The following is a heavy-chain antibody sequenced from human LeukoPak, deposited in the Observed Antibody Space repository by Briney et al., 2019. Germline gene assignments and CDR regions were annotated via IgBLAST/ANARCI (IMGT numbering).Heavy chain of an antibody. CDR1: GSTFSSYG. J-gene: IGHJ3*02. CDR2: ISYDGSNK. V-gene: IGHV3-30*03. D-gene: IGHD6-19*01. CDR3: ARDFSSGDI. Sequence: PGGSLRLSCAASGSTFSSYGMHWVRQAPGKGLEWVAVISYDGSNKYYADSVKGRFTISRDNAKNSLYLQMNSLRAEDTAVYYCARDFSSGDIWGQGTMVTVSS.